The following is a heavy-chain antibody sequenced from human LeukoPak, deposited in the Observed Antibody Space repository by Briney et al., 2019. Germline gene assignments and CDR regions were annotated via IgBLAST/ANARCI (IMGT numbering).Heavy chain of an antibody. J-gene: IGHJ4*02. Sequence: GGSLRLSCAASGFTFSSYAMSWVRQAPGKGLEWVSAISGSGGSTYYADSVKGRFTISRDNSKNTLYLQMNSLRAEDTAVYYCAKIDNDILTGYYTYFDYWGQGTLVTVSS. CDR3: AKIDNDILTGYYTYFDY. CDR1: GFTFSSYA. D-gene: IGHD3-9*01. CDR2: ISGSGGST. V-gene: IGHV3-23*01.